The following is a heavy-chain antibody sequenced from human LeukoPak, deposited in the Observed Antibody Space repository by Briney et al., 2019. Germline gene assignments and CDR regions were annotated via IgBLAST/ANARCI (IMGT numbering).Heavy chain of an antibody. J-gene: IGHJ3*02. CDR2: IIPIFGTA. CDR1: GGTFSSYA. Sequence: SVKVSCKAPGGTFSSYAISWVRQAPGQGLEWMGGIIPIFGTANYAQKFQDRVTITTDESTSTAYMELSSLRSEDTAVYYCARMVAPPNDAFDIWGQGTMVTVSS. CDR3: ARMVAPPNDAFDI. D-gene: IGHD2-8*01. V-gene: IGHV1-69*05.